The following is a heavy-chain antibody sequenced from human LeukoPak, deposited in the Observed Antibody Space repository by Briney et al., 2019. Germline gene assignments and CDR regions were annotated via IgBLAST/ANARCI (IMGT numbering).Heavy chain of an antibody. J-gene: IGHJ5*02. D-gene: IGHD2-8*02. CDR3: ARGVVYNS. Sequence: PGGSLRLSCAVSGFTVSSDHMNWVRQAPGKGLEWVSVIYCGGSIYYADSVKGRFTISRDNFENTVYLQMSSLRAEDTAVYYCARGVVYNSWGGGTLFSVSS. CDR1: GFTVSSDH. CDR2: IYCGGSI. V-gene: IGHV3-53*01.